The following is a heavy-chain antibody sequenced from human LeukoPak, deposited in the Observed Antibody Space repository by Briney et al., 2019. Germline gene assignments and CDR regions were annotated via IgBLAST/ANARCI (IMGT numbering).Heavy chain of an antibody. Sequence: PSETLSLTCTVSGGSISSYYWSWIRQPPGKGLEWIGYIYYSGSTNYNPSLKSRVTISVDTSKNQFSLKLSSVTAADTAVYYCAREIATPYYYDSSGFSWYFDLWGRGTLVTVSS. J-gene: IGHJ2*01. V-gene: IGHV4-59*12. D-gene: IGHD3-22*01. CDR2: IYYSGST. CDR3: AREIATPYYYDSSGFSWYFDL. CDR1: GGSISSYY.